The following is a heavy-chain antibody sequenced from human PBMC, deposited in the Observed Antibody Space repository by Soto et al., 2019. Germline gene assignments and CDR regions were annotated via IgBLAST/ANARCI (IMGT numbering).Heavy chain of an antibody. V-gene: IGHV1-69*01. J-gene: IGHJ5*02. Sequence: QIQLVQSGAEVKKPGSSVKISCKASGGTFSSYAINWVRQAPGQGLEWMGGIIPIFGTTNYAQKFQGRVTVTADDSTTTAYMVLNSLRSEYTAMYYCARSYGSGTYGSLDPWGQGTLVTVSS. D-gene: IGHD3-10*01. CDR1: GGTFSSYA. CDR2: IIPIFGTT. CDR3: ARSYGSGTYGSLDP.